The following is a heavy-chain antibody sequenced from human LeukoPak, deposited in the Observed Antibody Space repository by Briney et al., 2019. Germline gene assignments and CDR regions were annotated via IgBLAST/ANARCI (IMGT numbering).Heavy chain of an antibody. CDR1: GGSISSGSYY. CDR3: ARNGDHYNYYYYMDV. J-gene: IGHJ6*03. V-gene: IGHV4-61*02. D-gene: IGHD4-17*01. CDR2: IYTSGST. Sequence: PSETLSLTCTVSGGSISSGSYYWSWIRQPAGKGLEWIGRIYTSGSTNYNPSLKSRVTISVDTSKNQFSLKLSSVTAADTAIYYCARNGDHYNYYYYMDVWGKGTPVTISS.